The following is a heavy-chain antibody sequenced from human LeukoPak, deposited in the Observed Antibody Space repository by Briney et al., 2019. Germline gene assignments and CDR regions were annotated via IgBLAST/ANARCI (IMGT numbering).Heavy chain of an antibody. V-gene: IGHV3-23*01. CDR3: ARDRGIAVAGTDY. J-gene: IGHJ4*02. D-gene: IGHD6-19*01. CDR1: GFTFSSYA. CDR2: ISGSGGST. Sequence: PGGSLRLSCAASGFTFSSYAMSWVRQAPGKGLEWVSAISGSGGSTYYADSVKGRFTISRDNPKNTLYLQMNSLRAEDTAVYYCARDRGIAVAGTDYWGQGTLVTVSS.